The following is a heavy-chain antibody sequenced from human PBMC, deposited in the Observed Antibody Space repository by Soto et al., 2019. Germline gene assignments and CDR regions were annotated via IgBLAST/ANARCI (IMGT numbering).Heavy chain of an antibody. D-gene: IGHD2-8*02. CDR2: IHHSGTT. CDR3: ANGWWFYSFDN. Sequence: PSETLSLTCGVPGGSISSANWWSWVRQPPGKGLEWIGEIHHSGTTSYNPSLKSRVTVSVDKSKNQFSLNLKSVTAADTAFYYCANGWWFYSFDNWGQGTLVTVSS. CDR1: GGSISSANW. V-gene: IGHV4-4*02. J-gene: IGHJ4*02.